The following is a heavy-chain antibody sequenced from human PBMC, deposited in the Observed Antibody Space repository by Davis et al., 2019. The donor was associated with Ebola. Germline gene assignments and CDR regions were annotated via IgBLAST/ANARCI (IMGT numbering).Heavy chain of an antibody. CDR3: AKTRSRGAAAPFDY. D-gene: IGHD6-13*01. CDR2: ISGGGGTT. J-gene: IGHJ4*02. Sequence: PGGSLRLSCAASGFTFSSFAMTWVRQAPGKGLEWVSAISGGGGTTYYADSVRGRFTISRDISKNTLYLQMNSLRVEDTAIYYCAKTRSRGAAAPFDYWGQGTLVTVSS. CDR1: GFTFSSFA. V-gene: IGHV3-23*01.